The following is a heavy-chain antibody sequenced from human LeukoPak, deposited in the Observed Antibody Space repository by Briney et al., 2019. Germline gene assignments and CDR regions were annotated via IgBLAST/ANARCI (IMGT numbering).Heavy chain of an antibody. J-gene: IGHJ4*02. CDR1: GDSISSSSYY. V-gene: IGHV4-39*07. Sequence: SETLSLTCTVSGDSISSSSYYWGWIRQPPGKGLEWIGSIYYSGSTYYNASLKSQLTISIDTSKNQLSLQLTSVTAADTAVYYCARVTDWNDLDYWGPGTLVTVSS. D-gene: IGHD1-1*01. CDR3: ARVTDWNDLDY. CDR2: IYYSGST.